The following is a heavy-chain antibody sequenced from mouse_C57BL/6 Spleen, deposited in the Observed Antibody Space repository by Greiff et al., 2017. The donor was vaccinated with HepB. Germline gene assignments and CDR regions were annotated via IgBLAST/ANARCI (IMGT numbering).Heavy chain of an antibody. CDR3: ARGRGTHYAMDY. CDR1: GYSITSGYY. D-gene: IGHD2-14*01. CDR2: ISYDGSN. Sequence: EVKLQESGPGLVKPSQSLSLTCSVTGYSITSGYYWNWIRQFPGNKLEWMGYISYDGSNNYNPSLKNRISITRDTSKNQFFLKLNSVTTEDTATYYCARGRGTHYAMDYWGQGTSVTVSS. J-gene: IGHJ4*01. V-gene: IGHV3-6*01.